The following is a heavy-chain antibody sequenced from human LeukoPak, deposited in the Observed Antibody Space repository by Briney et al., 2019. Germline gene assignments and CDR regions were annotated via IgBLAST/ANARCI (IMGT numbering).Heavy chain of an antibody. Sequence: SETLSLTCTVSGGSISSSSYYWGWIRQPPGKGLEWNGSSYYSGSTYYNPSLKSRVTISVDTSKNQFSLKLSSVTAADTAVYYCARGWAAADPTEYYFDYWGQGTLVTVSS. CDR2: SYYSGST. J-gene: IGHJ4*02. CDR3: ARGWAAADPTEYYFDY. V-gene: IGHV4-39*07. CDR1: GGSISSSSYY. D-gene: IGHD6-13*01.